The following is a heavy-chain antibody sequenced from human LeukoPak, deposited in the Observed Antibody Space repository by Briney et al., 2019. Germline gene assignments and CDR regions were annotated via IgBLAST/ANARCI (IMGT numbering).Heavy chain of an antibody. D-gene: IGHD3-10*01. CDR2: IRYDGSNK. CDR1: GFTFSSYG. CDR3: AKDWVVVRGVRVFDY. Sequence: GGSLRLSRAASGFTFSSYGMHWVRQAPGKGLEWVAFIRYDGSNKYYADSVKGRFTISRDNSKNTLYLQMNSLRAEDTAVYYCAKDWVVVRGVRVFDYWGQGTLVTVSS. J-gene: IGHJ4*02. V-gene: IGHV3-30*02.